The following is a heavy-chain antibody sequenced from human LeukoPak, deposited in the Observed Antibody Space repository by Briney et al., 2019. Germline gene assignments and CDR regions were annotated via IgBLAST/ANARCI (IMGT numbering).Heavy chain of an antibody. V-gene: IGHV1-18*01. D-gene: IGHD3-9*01. CDR3: AREEILTGYHPNY. J-gene: IGHJ4*02. CDR1: GYTFTNYG. CDR2: ISAYNGNT. Sequence: ASVKVSCKSSGYTFTNYGISWVRQAPGQRLEWMGWISAYNGNTNYAQKLQGRVTMTTDTSTSTAYMELRSLRSDDTAVYYCAREEILTGYHPNYWSQGTLVTVSS.